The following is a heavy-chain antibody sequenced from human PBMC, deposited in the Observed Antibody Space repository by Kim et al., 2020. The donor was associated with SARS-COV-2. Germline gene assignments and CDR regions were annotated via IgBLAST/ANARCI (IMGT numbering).Heavy chain of an antibody. D-gene: IGHD1-26*01. CDR2: ISAYNGNT. CDR1: GHTFTSYG. V-gene: IGHV1-18*01. Sequence: ASVKVSCKASGHTFTSYGISWVRQAPGQGLEWMGWISAYNGNTNYAQKLQGRVTMTTDTSTSTAYMELRSLRSDDTAVYYCARVFWELHPFDPWGQGTLVTVSS. J-gene: IGHJ5*02. CDR3: ARVFWELHPFDP.